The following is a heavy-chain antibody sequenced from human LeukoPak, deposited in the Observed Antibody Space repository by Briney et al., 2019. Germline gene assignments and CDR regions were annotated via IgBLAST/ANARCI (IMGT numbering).Heavy chain of an antibody. CDR1: GFTFDDYA. Sequence: PGGSLRLSCAASGFTFDDYAMHWVRQAPGKGLEWVSGISWNSGSIGYADSVKGRFTISRDNAKNSLYLQMNSLRAEDTALYYCAKFVLTGAPINPHAFDIWGQGTMVTVSS. CDR2: ISWNSGSI. J-gene: IGHJ3*02. CDR3: AKFVLTGAPINPHAFDI. D-gene: IGHD7-27*01. V-gene: IGHV3-9*01.